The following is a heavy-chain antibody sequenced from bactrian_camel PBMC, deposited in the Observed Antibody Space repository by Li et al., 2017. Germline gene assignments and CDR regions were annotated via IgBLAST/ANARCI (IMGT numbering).Heavy chain of an antibody. CDR2: IISDGRP. D-gene: IGHD6*01. CDR1: YDGGD. V-gene: IGHV3S56*01. Sequence: HVQLVESGGGSVQAGGSLRLSCGYSYDGGDMAWFRQAPGMEREGVAAIISDGRPAVADSLKGRFTISSDDAKNTVHLQMSSLKPEDTSMYYCAARWSRCSSDWRDWDYWGQGTQVTVS. J-gene: IGHJ4*01. CDR3: AARWSRCSSDWRDWDY.